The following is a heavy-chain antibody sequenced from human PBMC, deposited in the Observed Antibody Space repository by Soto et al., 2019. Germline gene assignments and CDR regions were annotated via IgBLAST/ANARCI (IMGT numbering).Heavy chain of an antibody. D-gene: IGHD5-18*01. J-gene: IGHJ6*02. CDR2: IYPGDSDT. V-gene: IGHV5-51*01. CDR3: ARYRGYSYGIRDYYYGMDV. CDR1: GYTFTSYG. Sequence: KVSCKASGYTFTSYGISWVRQTPGQGLEWMGWIIYPGDSDTRYSPSFQGQVTISADKSISTAYLQWSSLKASDTAMYYCARYRGYSYGIRDYYYGMDVWGQGTTVTVSS.